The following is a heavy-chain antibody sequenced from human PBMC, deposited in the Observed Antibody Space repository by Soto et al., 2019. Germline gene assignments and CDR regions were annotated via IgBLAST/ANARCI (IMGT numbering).Heavy chain of an antibody. CDR2: ISGSGGST. Sequence: EVQLLESGGGLVQPGGSLRLSCAASGFTFSSYAMSWVRQAPGKGLEWVSAISGSGGSTYYADSVKGRFTISRDNSKNTLYLQMNSLRAEDTAGYYCAKDGGRGLTGYYGMDVWGQGTTVTVSS. CDR1: GFTFSSYA. V-gene: IGHV3-23*01. D-gene: IGHD3-10*01. CDR3: AKDGGRGLTGYYGMDV. J-gene: IGHJ6*02.